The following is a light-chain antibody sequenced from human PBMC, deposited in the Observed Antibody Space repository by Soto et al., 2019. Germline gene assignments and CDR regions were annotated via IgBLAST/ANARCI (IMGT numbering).Light chain of an antibody. CDR3: QPRGNWLT. CDR1: QSVSSY. CDR2: DAS. J-gene: IGKJ4*01. Sequence: EIVLTQSPATLSLSPGERATLSCRASQSVSSYLAWYQQKPGQAPRLLIYDASNRATGIPARFSGSGSGTDFTLTISSLEPEDFAIYYFQPRGNWLTFGGGTKVGIK. V-gene: IGKV3-11*01.